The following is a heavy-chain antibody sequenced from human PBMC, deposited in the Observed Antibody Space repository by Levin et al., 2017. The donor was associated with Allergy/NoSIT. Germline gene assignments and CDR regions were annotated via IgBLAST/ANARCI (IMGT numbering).Heavy chain of an antibody. CDR3: AKESFRVRDFDY. D-gene: IGHD3-10*01. CDR1: GFTFSRNG. Sequence: HPGGSLRLSCAASGFTFSRNGMHWVRQAPGKGLEWVAVISYDGSSKYYADSVKGRFTISRDNSKNTLFLQMNSLRADDTALYYCAKESFRVRDFDYWGQGTLVAVSS. V-gene: IGHV3-30*18. J-gene: IGHJ4*02. CDR2: ISYDGSSK.